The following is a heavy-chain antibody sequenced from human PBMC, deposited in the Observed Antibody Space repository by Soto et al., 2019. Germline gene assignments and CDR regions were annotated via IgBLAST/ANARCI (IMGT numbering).Heavy chain of an antibody. CDR2: IYPDDSDT. D-gene: IGHD3-22*01. V-gene: IGHV5-51*01. CDR3: VRTPGFSYDNNGYYNDY. J-gene: IGHJ4*02. CDR1: GYSFRSYW. Sequence: PGESLKISCKGSGYSFRSYWIGWVRQSPGKGLEWMGIIYPDDSDTKYSPSFQGQVTISADKSINTAYLEWSSLEASDTAMYYCVRTPGFSYDNNGYYNDYWGQGTLVTVSS.